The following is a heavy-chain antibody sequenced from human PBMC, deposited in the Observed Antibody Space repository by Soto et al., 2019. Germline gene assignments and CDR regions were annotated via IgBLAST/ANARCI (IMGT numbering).Heavy chain of an antibody. J-gene: IGHJ3*02. V-gene: IGHV1-8*01. Sequence: ASVKVSCKASGYTFTSYDINWVRQATGQGLEWVGWMNPNSGNTGYAQKFQGRVTMTRNTSISTAYMELSSLRSEDTAVYYCARLAQTSHTGYDFWSGYYTVAFDIWGQGTMVTVSS. CDR3: ARLAQTSHTGYDFWSGYYTVAFDI. CDR1: GYTFTSYD. CDR2: MNPNSGNT. D-gene: IGHD3-3*01.